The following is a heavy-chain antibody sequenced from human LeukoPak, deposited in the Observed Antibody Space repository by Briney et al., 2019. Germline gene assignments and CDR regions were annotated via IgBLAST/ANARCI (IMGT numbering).Heavy chain of an antibody. CDR2: INHSGST. CDR3: ARLVWFGASYYYYYMDV. J-gene: IGHJ6*03. V-gene: IGHV4-34*01. Sequence: SETLSLTCTVSGGSISSYYWSWIRQPPGKGLEWIGEINHSGSTNYNPSLKSRVTISVDTSKNQFSLKLSSVTAADTVVYYCARLVWFGASYYYYYMDVWGKGTTVTISS. CDR1: GGSISSYY. D-gene: IGHD3-10*01.